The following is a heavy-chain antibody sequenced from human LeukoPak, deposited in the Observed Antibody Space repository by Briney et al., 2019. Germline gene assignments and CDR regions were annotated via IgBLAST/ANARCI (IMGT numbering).Heavy chain of an antibody. V-gene: IGHV3-66*01. CDR3: AREGYSGYLYY. CDR1: GFTVSSNY. Sequence: PGGSLRLSCAASGFTVSSNYMSWVRQAPGKGPEWVSVIYSGGSTYYADSVKGRFTISRDNSKNTLYLQMNSLRAEDTAVYYCAREGYSGYLYYWGQGTLVTVSS. CDR2: IYSGGST. J-gene: IGHJ4*02. D-gene: IGHD5-12*01.